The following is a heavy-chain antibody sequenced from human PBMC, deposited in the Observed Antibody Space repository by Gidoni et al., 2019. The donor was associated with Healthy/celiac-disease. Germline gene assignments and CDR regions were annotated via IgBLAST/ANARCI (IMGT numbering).Heavy chain of an antibody. V-gene: IGHV1-24*01. CDR1: GYTLTELS. D-gene: IGHD1-7*01. CDR3: ATVARGLYVRYNWNYRQYNWFDP. Sequence: QVQLVQSGAEVKKPGASVKVSCKVSGYTLTELSMPWVRQAPGKGLEWMGGFDPEDGETIYAQKFQGRVTMTEDTSTDTAYMELSSLRSEDTAVYYCATVARGLYVRYNWNYRQYNWFDPWGQGTLVTVSS. J-gene: IGHJ5*02. CDR2: FDPEDGET.